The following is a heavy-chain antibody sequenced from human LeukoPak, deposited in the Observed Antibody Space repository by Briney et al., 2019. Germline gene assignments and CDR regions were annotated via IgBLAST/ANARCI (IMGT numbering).Heavy chain of an antibody. CDR2: ISGSGTNT. Sequence: GGSLRLSCAASGFTFSSYAMSWVRQAPGKGLEWASAISGSGTNTYYADSVKGRFTISRDNSKSTLYLQINSLRAEDTAVYYCAKDPFRARISAPDYWGQGTLVTVSS. J-gene: IGHJ4*02. V-gene: IGHV3-23*01. D-gene: IGHD6-6*01. CDR1: GFTFSSYA. CDR3: AKDPFRARISAPDY.